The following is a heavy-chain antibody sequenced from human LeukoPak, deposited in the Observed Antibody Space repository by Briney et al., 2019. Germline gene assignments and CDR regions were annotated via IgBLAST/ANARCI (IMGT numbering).Heavy chain of an antibody. V-gene: IGHV3-21*01. D-gene: IGHD5-12*01. J-gene: IGHJ6*03. CDR3: AREHSGYDFPGRDYYYMDV. Sequence: PGGSLRLSCAASGFTFTNYNMNWVRQAPGKGLEWVSSISSSSRSYKYYADSVKGRSTISRDNAKNSLYLQVNSLRADDTAVYYCAREHSGYDFPGRDYYYMDVWGKGTTVTVSS. CDR1: GFTFTNYN. CDR2: ISSSSRSYK.